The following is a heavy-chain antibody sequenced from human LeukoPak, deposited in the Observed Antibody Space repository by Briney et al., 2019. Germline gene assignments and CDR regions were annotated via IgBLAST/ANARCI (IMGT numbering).Heavy chain of an antibody. Sequence: PGGSLRLSCAASGFTLDDYGMSWVRQAPGKGLEWFAGINWSGGSTGYADSVKGRFTISRDNAKNSLYLQMNSLRGEDPALYYCAGDGNWTDVPHDYWGQGTLVTVSS. V-gene: IGHV3-20*04. CDR1: GFTLDDYG. CDR3: AGDGNWTDVPHDY. J-gene: IGHJ4*02. D-gene: IGHD1-1*01. CDR2: INWSGGST.